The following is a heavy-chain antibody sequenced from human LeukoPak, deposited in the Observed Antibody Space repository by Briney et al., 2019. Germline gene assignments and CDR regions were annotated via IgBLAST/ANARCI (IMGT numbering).Heavy chain of an antibody. J-gene: IGHJ4*02. D-gene: IGHD3-22*01. CDR2: IYYSGST. CDR1: GRSISSSSYY. CDR3: ARLISYYYHIDN. V-gene: IGHV4-39*01. Sequence: SETLSLTCTVSGRSISSSSYYWGWIRQPPGTGLVWIVSIYYSGSTNYNPSLKRRVTLSVDTSKNQFSLKLSSVTAADTAVYYCARLISYYYHIDNWGQGTLVTVSS.